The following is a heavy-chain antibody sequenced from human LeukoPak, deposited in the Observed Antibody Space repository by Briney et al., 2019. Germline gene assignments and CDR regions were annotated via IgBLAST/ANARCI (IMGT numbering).Heavy chain of an antibody. Sequence: PSETLSLTCTVSGDPISSYYWSWIRQPPGKGLEWIGYIYYSGSTNYNPSLKSRVTISVDTSKNQFSLKLSSVTAADTAVYYCARGDGYNAFDIWGQGTMVTVSS. CDR1: GDPISSYY. J-gene: IGHJ3*02. CDR2: IYYSGST. CDR3: ARGDGYNAFDI. V-gene: IGHV4-59*01. D-gene: IGHD5-24*01.